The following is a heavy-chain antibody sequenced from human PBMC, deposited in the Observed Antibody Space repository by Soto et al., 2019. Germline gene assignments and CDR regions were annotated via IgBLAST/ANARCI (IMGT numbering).Heavy chain of an antibody. J-gene: IGHJ1*01. D-gene: IGHD2-15*01. CDR3: ARGSRDCSGGSCFPLPTTEYFRH. CDR1: GGTFSTYV. CDR2: IIPMFGTA. V-gene: IGHV1-69*13. Sequence: GASVKVSCKASGGTFSTYVFTWVRQAPGQGLEWMGGIIPMFGTANYAQKLQGRVTLIADESTSTVYMEVSSLRSEDTAVYYCARGSRDCSGGSCFPLPTTEYFRHWGQGTLVTVSS.